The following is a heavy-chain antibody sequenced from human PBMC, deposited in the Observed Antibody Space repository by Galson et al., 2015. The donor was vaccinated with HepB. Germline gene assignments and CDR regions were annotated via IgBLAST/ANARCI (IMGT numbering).Heavy chain of an antibody. D-gene: IGHD7-27*01. V-gene: IGHV3-9*01. CDR1: GFTFDDYA. CDR2: ISWNSGSI. Sequence: SLRLSCAASGFTFDDYAMHWVRQAPGKGLEWVSGISWNSGSIGYADTVKGRFTIPRDNAKNSLYLQMNSLRAENTALYYCAKDTSHYWGSPGAIDIWGQGTMVTVSS. J-gene: IGHJ3*02. CDR3: AKDTSHYWGSPGAIDI.